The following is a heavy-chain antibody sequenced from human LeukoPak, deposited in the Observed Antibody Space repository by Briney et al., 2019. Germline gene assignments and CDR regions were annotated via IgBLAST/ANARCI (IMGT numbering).Heavy chain of an antibody. CDR3: ARGRRLDY. CDR2: INHSGST. Sequence: GSLRLSCAASGFTFSSYAMSWIRQPPGKGLEWIGEINHSGSTNYNPSLKSRVTISVDTSKNQFSLKLSSVTAADTAVYYCARGRRLDYWGQGTLVTVSS. J-gene: IGHJ4*02. CDR1: GFTFSSYA. V-gene: IGHV4-34*01.